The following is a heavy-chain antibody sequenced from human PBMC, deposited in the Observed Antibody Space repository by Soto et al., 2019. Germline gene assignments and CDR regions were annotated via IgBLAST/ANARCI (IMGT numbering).Heavy chain of an antibody. V-gene: IGHV4-30-2*01. Sequence: SETLSLTCAVSGGSISSGGYSWSWIRQPPGKGLEWIGYIYHSGSTYYNPSLKSRVTISVDRSKNQFSLKLSSVTAADTAVYYCARSGVVVVAATDTDAFDIWGQGTMVTVSS. D-gene: IGHD2-15*01. J-gene: IGHJ3*02. CDR3: ARSGVVVVAATDTDAFDI. CDR1: GGSISSGGYS. CDR2: IYHSGST.